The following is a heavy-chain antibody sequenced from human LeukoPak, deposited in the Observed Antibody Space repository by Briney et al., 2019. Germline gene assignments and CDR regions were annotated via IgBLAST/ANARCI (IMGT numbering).Heavy chain of an antibody. CDR1: GFTFSSYG. CDR3: AKESPPYYYGSGSYLSAHTYYMDV. J-gene: IGHJ6*03. D-gene: IGHD3-10*01. Sequence: GGSLRLSCAASGFTFSSYGMHWVRQAPGKGLEWVAFIRYDGSNKYYADSVKGRFTISRDNSKNTLYLQMNSLRAEDTAVYYCAKESPPYYYGSGSYLSAHTYYMDVWGKGTTVTISS. V-gene: IGHV3-30*02. CDR2: IRYDGSNK.